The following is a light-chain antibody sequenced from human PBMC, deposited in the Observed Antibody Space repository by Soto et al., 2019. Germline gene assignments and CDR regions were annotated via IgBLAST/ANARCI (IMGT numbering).Light chain of an antibody. CDR2: GNS. J-gene: IGLJ2*01. CDR3: QSYDSSLSVV. V-gene: IGLV1-40*01. CDR1: SSNIGAGYD. Sequence: QLVLTQPPSESGAPGQRVTISCTGSSSNIGAGYDVHWYQQLPGTAPKLLIYGNSNRPSGVPDRFSGSKSGTSASLAITGLQAEDEADYYCQSYDSSLSVVFGGGTKVTVL.